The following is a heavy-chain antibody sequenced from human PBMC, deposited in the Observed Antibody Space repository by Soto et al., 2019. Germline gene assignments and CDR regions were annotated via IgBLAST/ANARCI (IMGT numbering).Heavy chain of an antibody. CDR1: GGSFSGYY. CDR3: ARTELRITIFGVVMGGGFDP. Sequence: SETLSLTCAVYGGSFSGYYWSWIRQPPGKGLEWIGEINHSGSTNYNPSLKSRVTISVDTSKNQFSLKLSSVTAADTAVYYCARTELRITIFGVVMGGGFDPWGQGTLVTVSS. CDR2: INHSGST. J-gene: IGHJ5*02. V-gene: IGHV4-34*01. D-gene: IGHD3-3*01.